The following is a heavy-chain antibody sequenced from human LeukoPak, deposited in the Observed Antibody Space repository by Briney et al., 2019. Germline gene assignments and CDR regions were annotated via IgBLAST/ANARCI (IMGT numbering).Heavy chain of an antibody. V-gene: IGHV1-18*01. CDR3: ARTYSSGWYPPPLYYYYGMDV. J-gene: IGHJ6*02. Sequence: ASVKVSRKASGYTFTSYGISWVRQAPGQGLEWMGWISAYNGNTNYAQKLQGRDTMTTDTSTSTAYMELRSLRSDDTAVYYCARTYSSGWYPPPLYYYYGMDVWGQGTTVTVSS. D-gene: IGHD6-19*01. CDR1: GYTFTSYG. CDR2: ISAYNGNT.